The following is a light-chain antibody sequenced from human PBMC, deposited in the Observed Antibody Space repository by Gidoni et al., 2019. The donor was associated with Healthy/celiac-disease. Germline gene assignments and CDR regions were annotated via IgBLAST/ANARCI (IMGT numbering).Light chain of an antibody. CDR1: SSDVGGYNY. J-gene: IGLJ2*01. CDR3: SSYTSSNTLV. CDR2: EVS. V-gene: IGLV2-14*01. Sequence: HSALTQPASVSGSPGPSITFSCTGTSSDVGGYNYGSWYQQHPGKAPKLMIYEVSNRPSGVSNRFSGSKSGNTASLTISGLQAEDEADYYCSSYTSSNTLVFGGGTKLTVL.